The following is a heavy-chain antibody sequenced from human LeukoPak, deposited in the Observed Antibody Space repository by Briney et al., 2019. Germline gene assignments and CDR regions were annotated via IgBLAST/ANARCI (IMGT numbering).Heavy chain of an antibody. J-gene: IGHJ4*02. Sequence: AGGSLRLSCAASGFTFSSYSMSWVRQAPGKGLEWVSDISGSGESTHYADSVKGRFTISRDNSKNTLYLQMNSLRAEDTAVYYCARGPSGYHNTGGQGTLVTVSS. CDR1: GFTFSSYS. CDR2: ISGSGEST. V-gene: IGHV3-23*01. D-gene: IGHD5-12*01. CDR3: ARGPSGYHNT.